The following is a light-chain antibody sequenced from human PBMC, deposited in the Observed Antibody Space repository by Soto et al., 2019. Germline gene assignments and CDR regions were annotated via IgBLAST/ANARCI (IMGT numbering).Light chain of an antibody. V-gene: IGLV2-14*01. CDR1: SSDVGNYNY. CDR3: SSFTSSITYV. CDR2: NVN. Sequence: QSVLTQSASVSGSPGQSITISCTGTSSDVGNYNYVSWYQQHPGEVPKLIIFNVNNRPSGVSNRFSGSQSGNTASLTISGLPAEDEADYYCSSFTSSITYVLGTGTKVNVL. J-gene: IGLJ1*01.